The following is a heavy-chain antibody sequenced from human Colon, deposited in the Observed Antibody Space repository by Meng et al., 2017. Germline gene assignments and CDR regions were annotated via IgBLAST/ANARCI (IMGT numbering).Heavy chain of an antibody. CDR2: IFHSGST. J-gene: IGHJ4*02. CDR1: GGSVTSGSHY. Sequence: QVQRQESGPGLVRPSETLSLTCTGSGGSVTSGSHYWSWIRQSPGKGLEWIGYIFHSGSTNYNPSLKSRVTLSVDTSKNQFSLKLGSVTAADTAVYYCARVIGGWPYYFDYWGQGTLVTVSS. CDR3: ARVIGGWPYYFDY. D-gene: IGHD6-19*01. V-gene: IGHV4-61*01.